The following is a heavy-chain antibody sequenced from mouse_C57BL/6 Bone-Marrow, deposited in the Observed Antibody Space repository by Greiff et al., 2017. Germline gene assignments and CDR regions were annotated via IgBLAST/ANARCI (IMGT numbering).Heavy chain of an antibody. J-gene: IGHJ1*03. V-gene: IGHV1-85*01. D-gene: IGHD1-1*01. Sequence: VHLVESGPELVKPGASVKLSCKASGYNFKSSDINWVKQRPGQGLEWIGWIYPRDGSTKYNEKFKGKATLTVDTSSRTAYMELHSLTSEYSAVYVVARDYGISYCYFDVWGTGTTVTVSS. CDR3: ARDYGISYCYFDV. CDR2: IYPRDGST. CDR1: GYNFKSSD.